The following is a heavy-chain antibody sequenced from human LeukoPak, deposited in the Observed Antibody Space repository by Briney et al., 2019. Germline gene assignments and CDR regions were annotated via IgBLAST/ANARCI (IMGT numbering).Heavy chain of an antibody. D-gene: IGHD2-15*01. CDR3: VRDSRPGGAMGLYHNFDF. CDR1: GFTFSDFW. CDR2: IKEDGSET. V-gene: IGHV3-7*01. J-gene: IGHJ4*02. Sequence: GGSLRLSCAASGFTFSDFWMTWVRQTPGKGLEWVANIKEDGSETYHVDSVKGRFTISRDNAKNSLYLQMNSLRGDDTAVYYCVRDSRPGGAMGLYHNFDFWGQGTLVTVSS.